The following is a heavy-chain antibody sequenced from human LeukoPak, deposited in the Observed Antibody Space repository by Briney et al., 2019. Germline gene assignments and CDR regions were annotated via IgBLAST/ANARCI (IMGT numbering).Heavy chain of an antibody. CDR2: VSYDGSNK. CDR1: GFIINNYG. CDR3: AKDWAPYCGGDCYFNY. D-gene: IGHD2-21*02. Sequence: GGSLRLSCAASGFIINNYGMHWVRQAPGKGLEWVAVVSYDGSNKNYADSVKGRFTISRDSSKNTVYLQMNSLRVEDTAAYYCAKDWAPYCGGDCYFNYWGQGTLVTVSS. J-gene: IGHJ4*02. V-gene: IGHV3-30*18.